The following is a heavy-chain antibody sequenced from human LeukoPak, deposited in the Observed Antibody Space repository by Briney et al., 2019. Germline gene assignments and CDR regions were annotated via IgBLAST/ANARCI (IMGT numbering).Heavy chain of an antibody. CDR3: ARDKGSSSASYYFDS. Sequence: ASVKVSCKASGYTFTGYYIHSVRQAPGQGLEYMGRINPNSGGANYAQKFQDRVTMTRDTSISTAYMELSRLRSDDTAVYYCARDKGSSSASYYFDSWGQGTLVTVSS. D-gene: IGHD2-15*01. CDR1: GYTFTGYY. V-gene: IGHV1-2*06. CDR2: INPNSGGA. J-gene: IGHJ4*02.